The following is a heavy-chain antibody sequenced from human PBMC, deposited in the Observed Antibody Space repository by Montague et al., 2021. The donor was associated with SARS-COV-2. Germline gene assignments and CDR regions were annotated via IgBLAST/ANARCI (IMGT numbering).Heavy chain of an antibody. J-gene: IGHJ3*02. V-gene: IGHV4-39*01. CDR2: ISYSGTT. CDR3: ARPLVRGVPKAFDI. CDR1: GGSITRNYY. D-gene: IGHD3-10*01. Sequence: SETLSLTCTVSGGSITRNYYCGWIRQPPGKGLEWVGNISYSGTTFINPSLARRVTISVDASKNQFSLNLTSVTAADTAVYYCARPLVRGVPKAFDIWGQGALVIVSS.